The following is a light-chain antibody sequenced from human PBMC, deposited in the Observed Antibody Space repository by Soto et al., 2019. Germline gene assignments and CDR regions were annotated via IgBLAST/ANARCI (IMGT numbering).Light chain of an antibody. CDR2: DAS. Sequence: EIVMTQSPATLSVSPGERATLSCRASQSVRSNLAWYQQKPGQAPRLLIYDASTRATGFPARFSGSGSGTDLGLTITTLQSEDFAVYYCKQYNVWPPKYTVGQGTKVDIK. J-gene: IGKJ2*01. CDR3: KQYNVWPPKYT. V-gene: IGKV3-15*01. CDR1: QSVRSN.